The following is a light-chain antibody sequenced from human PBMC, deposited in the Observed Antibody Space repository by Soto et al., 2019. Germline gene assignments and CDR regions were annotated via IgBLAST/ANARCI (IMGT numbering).Light chain of an antibody. CDR3: QQYSSFSEYT. CDR2: GAS. CDR1: QSVSSK. J-gene: IGKJ2*01. V-gene: IGKV3-15*01. Sequence: EIVMTQSPATLSVSPGERATLSCRASQSVSSKLAWYQQKPGQAPRLLIYGASTRATGIPARFSGSGSGTEFTLTISSLQSEDFAVYYCQQYSSFSEYTFGQGTKLEIK.